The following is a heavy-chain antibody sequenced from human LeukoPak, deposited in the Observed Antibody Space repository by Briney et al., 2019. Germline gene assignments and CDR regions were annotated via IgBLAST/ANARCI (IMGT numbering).Heavy chain of an antibody. J-gene: IGHJ4*02. CDR2: IYHSGST. CDR1: GGSISSGGYY. Sequence: QTLSLTCTVSGGSISSGGYYWSWIRQPPGKGLEWIGYIYHSGSTYYNPSLKSRVTISVDRSKNQFSLKLSSVTAADTAVYYCAREDGGWYYFDYWGQGTLVTVSS. V-gene: IGHV4-30-2*01. CDR3: AREDGGWYYFDY. D-gene: IGHD6-19*01.